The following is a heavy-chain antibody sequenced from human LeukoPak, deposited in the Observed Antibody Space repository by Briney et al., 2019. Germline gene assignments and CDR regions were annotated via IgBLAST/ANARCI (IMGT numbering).Heavy chain of an antibody. CDR2: INHSGST. CDR3: ARGTGTYHYGSGSYYIDY. J-gene: IGHJ4*02. V-gene: IGHV4-34*01. CDR1: GGSFSGYY. Sequence: SETLSLTCAVYGGSFSGYYWSWIRQPPGKGLEWIGEINHSGSTNYNPSLKSRVTISVDTSKNQFSLKLSSVTAADTAVYYCARGTGTYHYGSGSYYIDYWGQGTLVTVSS. D-gene: IGHD3-10*01.